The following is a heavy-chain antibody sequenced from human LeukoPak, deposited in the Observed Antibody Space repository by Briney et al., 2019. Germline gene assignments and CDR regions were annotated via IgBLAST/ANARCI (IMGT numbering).Heavy chain of an antibody. J-gene: IGHJ6*03. CDR3: ARARPSYSSSWYHYYYYMDV. CDR2: IYSGGST. CDR1: GFTVSSNY. Sequence: PGGSLRLSCAASGFTVSSNYMSWVRQAPGKGLEWVSVIYSGGSTYYADSVKGRFTISRDNSKDTLYLQMNSLRAEDTAVYYCARARPSYSSSWYHYYYYMDVWGKGTTVTVSS. V-gene: IGHV3-53*01. D-gene: IGHD6-13*01.